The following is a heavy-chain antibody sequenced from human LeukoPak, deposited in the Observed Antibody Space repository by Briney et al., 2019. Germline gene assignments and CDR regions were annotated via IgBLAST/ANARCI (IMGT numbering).Heavy chain of an antibody. CDR3: ARDIRVTVGATYFDY. V-gene: IGHV4-59*01. J-gene: IGHJ4*02. CDR2: IYYSGST. Sequence: SETLSLTCTVSGGSISSYYWSWIRQPPGKGLEWIGYIYYSGSTNYNPPLKSRVTISVDTSKNQFSLKLSSVTAADTAVYYCARDIRVTVGATYFDYWGQGTLVTVSS. D-gene: IGHD1-26*01. CDR1: GGSISSYY.